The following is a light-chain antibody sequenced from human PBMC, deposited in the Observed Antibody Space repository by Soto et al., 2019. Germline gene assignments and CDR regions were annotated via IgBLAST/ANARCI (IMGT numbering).Light chain of an antibody. CDR2: AAS. Sequence: DIQLTQSPSFLSASVGERVSITCRASQDIANYLAWFQQKPGKAPELLIFAASTLRSGVPSRFSGSGSETEYTLTVSSLQPDDFGTYFCQHLYNYPRTFGQGTKVDMK. CDR3: QHLYNYPRT. CDR1: QDIANY. J-gene: IGKJ1*01. V-gene: IGKV1-9*01.